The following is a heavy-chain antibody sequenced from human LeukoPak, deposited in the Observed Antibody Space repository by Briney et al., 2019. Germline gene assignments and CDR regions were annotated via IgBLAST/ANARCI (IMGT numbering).Heavy chain of an antibody. D-gene: IGHD2-15*01. J-gene: IGHJ6*02. CDR1: GYSFTTYW. CDR3: ARLPGYCSGGSCYYYGMDV. V-gene: IGHV5-51*01. Sequence: GESLKISCKASGYSFTTYWIGWVRQMPGKGLEWMGIIYPADSTAHYSPSFQGQVTISVDKSINTAYLQWSSLKASDTAMYYCARLPGYCSGGSCYYYGMDVWGQGTTVTVSS. CDR2: IYPADSTA.